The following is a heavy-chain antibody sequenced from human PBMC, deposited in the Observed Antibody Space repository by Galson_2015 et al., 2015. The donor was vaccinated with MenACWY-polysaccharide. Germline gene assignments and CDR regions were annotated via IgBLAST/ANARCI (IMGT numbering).Heavy chain of an antibody. CDR1: GGSVSVDTYY. CDR2: MSYSGRA. D-gene: IGHD1-26*01. CDR3: AREPTYGGSFGWFDP. J-gene: IGHJ5*02. Sequence: LSLTCTVSGGSVSVDTYYWSWLRQSPGKGLEWIGYMSYSGRANQNPSLKSRVTIFLDTSKNQFSLRLTSVTAADTAMYYCAREPTYGGSFGWFDPWGQGTLVTVSS. V-gene: IGHV4-61*01.